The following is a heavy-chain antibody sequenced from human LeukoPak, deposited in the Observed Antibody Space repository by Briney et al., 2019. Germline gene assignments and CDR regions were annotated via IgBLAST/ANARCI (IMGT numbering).Heavy chain of an antibody. D-gene: IGHD3-16*01. Sequence: PGGSLRLSCAASGFTFSSYSMNWVRQAPGKGLEWVSSISSSSSYIYYADSVKGRFTISRDNAKNSLYLQMNSLRAEDTAVYYCARADRLGAALLASFDYWGQGTLVTVPS. V-gene: IGHV3-21*01. CDR2: ISSSSSYI. J-gene: IGHJ4*02. CDR3: ARADRLGAALLASFDY. CDR1: GFTFSSYS.